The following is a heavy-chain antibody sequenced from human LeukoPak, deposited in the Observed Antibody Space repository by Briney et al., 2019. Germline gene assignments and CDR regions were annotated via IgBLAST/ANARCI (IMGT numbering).Heavy chain of an antibody. Sequence: ASVKVSCKASGYTFTSYAMNWVRQAPGQGLEWMGWINTNTGNPTYAQGFTGRFVFSLDTSVSTAYLQISSLKAEDTAVYYCARKASTYYYDSSGPSHNYGMDVWGQGTTVTVSS. CDR1: GYTFTSYA. V-gene: IGHV7-4-1*02. CDR3: ARKASTYYYDSSGPSHNYGMDV. D-gene: IGHD3-22*01. CDR2: INTNTGNP. J-gene: IGHJ6*02.